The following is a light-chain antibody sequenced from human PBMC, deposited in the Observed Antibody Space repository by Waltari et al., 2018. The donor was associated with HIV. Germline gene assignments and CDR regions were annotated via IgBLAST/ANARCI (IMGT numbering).Light chain of an antibody. V-gene: IGLV2-14*03. CDR1: TSDFGNFDS. J-gene: IGLJ1*01. CDR3: SSFTTNDNPSYV. CDR2: DVN. Sequence: QSALTQPASVSGSPGQSISISCTATTSDFGNFDSVSWYQQYPGKAPNLIIFDVNNRPSGVSTRFSGSKSGYTASLTSSGLRTEDEADYYCSSFTTNDNPSYVFGPGTRVTV.